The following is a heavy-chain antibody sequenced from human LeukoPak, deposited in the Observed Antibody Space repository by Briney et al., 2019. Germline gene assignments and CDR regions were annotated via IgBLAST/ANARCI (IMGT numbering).Heavy chain of an antibody. CDR1: GGSISSSSYY. Sequence: TSETLSLTCTVSGGSISSSSYYWGWIRQPPGKGLEWIGSIYYSGSTYYNPSLKSRVTISVDTSKNQFSLKLSSVTAADTAVYYCARGRGEGRGISMIRGVRAPSYNWFDPWGHGTPVIVSS. V-gene: IGHV4-39*07. CDR2: IYYSGST. CDR3: ARGRGEGRGISMIRGVRAPSYNWFDP. J-gene: IGHJ5*02. D-gene: IGHD3-10*01.